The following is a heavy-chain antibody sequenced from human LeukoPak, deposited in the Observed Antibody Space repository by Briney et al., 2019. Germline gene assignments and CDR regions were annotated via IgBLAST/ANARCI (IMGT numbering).Heavy chain of an antibody. V-gene: IGHV3-74*01. J-gene: IGHJ4*02. CDR1: GFTFSSYL. D-gene: IGHD6-19*01. Sequence: GGSLRLSCIASGFTFSSYLMHWVRQAPGKGLVWVSRINSDGSSTTYADSVRGRFTISRDNAKSGLYLQMNSLRAEDTAVYYCTRDLGIAVADVFDYWGQGTLVTVSS. CDR3: TRDLGIAVADVFDY. CDR2: INSDGSST.